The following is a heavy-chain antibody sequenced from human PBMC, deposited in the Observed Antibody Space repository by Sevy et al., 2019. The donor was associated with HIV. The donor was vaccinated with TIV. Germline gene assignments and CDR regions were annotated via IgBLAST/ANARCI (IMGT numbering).Heavy chain of an antibody. CDR1: GFTFSSYS. V-gene: IGHV3-21*01. CDR2: ISSSSSYI. Sequence: GESLRLSCAASGFTFSSYSMNWVRQAPGKGLEWVSSISSSSSYIYYADSVKGRFTISRDNAKNSLYLQMNSLRAEDTAVYYCARDMFFGVVTPWGNWFDPWGQGTLVTVSS. CDR3: ARDMFFGVVTPWGNWFDP. D-gene: IGHD3-3*01. J-gene: IGHJ5*02.